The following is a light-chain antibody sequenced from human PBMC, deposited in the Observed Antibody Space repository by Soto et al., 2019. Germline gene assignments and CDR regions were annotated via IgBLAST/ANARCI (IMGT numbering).Light chain of an antibody. J-gene: IGLJ1*01. CDR2: DVS. CDR1: RTDFDGYDY. Sequence: QSALTQPASVSGSPGQSIASSCTGFRTDFDGYDYVSWYQQHPGQAPQLMIYDVSNRPPGVPDRFSGSKSGNTASLTISGLQAEDEADYYCTSYTSSTPFYVFGTGTKVTVL. V-gene: IGLV2-14*03. CDR3: TSYTSSTPFYV.